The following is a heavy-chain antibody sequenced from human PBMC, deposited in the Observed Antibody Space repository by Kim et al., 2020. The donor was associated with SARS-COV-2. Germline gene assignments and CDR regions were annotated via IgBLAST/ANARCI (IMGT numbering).Heavy chain of an antibody. Sequence: PSLKSRVTISVDTSKNQFSLKLSSVTAADTAVYYCARDVRELRVYYGMDVWGQGTTVTVSS. D-gene: IGHD1-26*01. V-gene: IGHV4-34*01. CDR3: ARDVRELRVYYGMDV. J-gene: IGHJ6*02.